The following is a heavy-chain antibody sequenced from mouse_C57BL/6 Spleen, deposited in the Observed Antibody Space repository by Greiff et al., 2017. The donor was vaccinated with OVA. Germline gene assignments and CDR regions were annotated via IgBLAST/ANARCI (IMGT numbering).Heavy chain of an antibody. CDR2: IYPGSGST. D-gene: IGHD2-5*01. CDR3: ARWDSNYAYYAMDY. V-gene: IGHV1-55*01. J-gene: IGHJ4*01. Sequence: QVQLQQSGAELVKPGASVKMSCKASGYTFTSYWITWVKQRPGQGLEWIGDIYPGSGSTNYNEKFKSKATLTVDTSSSTAYMQLSSLTSEDSAVYYCARWDSNYAYYAMDYWGQGTSVTVSS. CDR1: GYTFTSYW.